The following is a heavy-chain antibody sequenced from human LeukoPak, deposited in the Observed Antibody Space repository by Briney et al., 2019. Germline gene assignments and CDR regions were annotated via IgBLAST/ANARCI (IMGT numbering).Heavy chain of an antibody. D-gene: IGHD6-13*01. V-gene: IGHV1-69*06. Sequence: GSSVKVSCKASGGTLSSYAISWVRQAPGQGLEWMGGIIPIFGTANYAQKFQGRVTITADKSTSTAYMELSSLRPEDTAVYYCARMAAAGTGWYYYYGMDVWGKGTTVTVSS. CDR3: ARMAAAGTGWYYYYGMDV. J-gene: IGHJ6*04. CDR1: GGTLSSYA. CDR2: IIPIFGTA.